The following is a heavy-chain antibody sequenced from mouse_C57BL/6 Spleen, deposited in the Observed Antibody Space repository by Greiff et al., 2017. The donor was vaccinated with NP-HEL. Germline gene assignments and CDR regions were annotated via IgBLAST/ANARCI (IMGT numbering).Heavy chain of an antibody. CDR2: IWSGGST. V-gene: IGHV2-2*01. Sequence: VQLQQSGPGLVQPSQSLSITCTVSGFSLTSYGVHWVRQSPGKGLEWLGVIWSGGSTDYNAAFISRLSISKDDSKSQVFFKMNSLQAADTAIYYCARNWNSNYEGDYWGQGTSVTVSS. CDR3: ARNWNSNYEGDY. D-gene: IGHD2-5*01. J-gene: IGHJ4*01. CDR1: GFSLTSYG.